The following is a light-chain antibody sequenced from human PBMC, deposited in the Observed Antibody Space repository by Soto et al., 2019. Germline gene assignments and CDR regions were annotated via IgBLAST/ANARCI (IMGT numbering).Light chain of an antibody. Sequence: DVVMTQSPLSLPVTLGQSASISCRPTQGLVYSNGNIFLVWFFKGPGQPPRRLIYNVSNRDSGVPDRLSGSGSGTDFALHISRVEAEDVGVYYCLQYTHWRHNFGQGTKVDIK. CDR3: LQYTHWRHN. V-gene: IGKV2-30*01. CDR1: QGLVYSNGNIF. J-gene: IGKJ2*01. CDR2: NVS.